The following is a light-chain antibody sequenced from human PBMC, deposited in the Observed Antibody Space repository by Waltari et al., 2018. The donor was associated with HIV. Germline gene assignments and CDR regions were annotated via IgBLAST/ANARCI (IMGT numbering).Light chain of an antibody. CDR3: QSYDRSLSGGV. CDR2: GNT. CDR1: RSNIGAGYD. V-gene: IGLV1-40*01. Sequence: QSVLTPPPSVSGAPGQTVTISCTGSRSNIGAGYDIHWYQHLPGRAPKLLIYGNTNRPSGVPDRFSGSQSGTSASLVITGLQAEDEADYYCQSYDRSLSGGVFGGGTRLTVL. J-gene: IGLJ7*01.